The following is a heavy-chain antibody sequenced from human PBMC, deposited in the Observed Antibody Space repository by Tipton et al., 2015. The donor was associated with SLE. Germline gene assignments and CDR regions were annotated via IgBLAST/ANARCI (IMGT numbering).Heavy chain of an antibody. V-gene: IGHV4-39*06. D-gene: IGHD6-13*01. CDR2: LYYSGTT. J-gene: IGHJ4*02. Sequence: TLSLTCTVSGDSISSSNYYWTWIRQTPGKGLDWIGSLYYSGTTDYNPSLKSRVTISVDTSKNQFPLNLSSVTAADTAVYYCARRRGSSWYEDYFDYWGQGTLVTVSS. CDR1: GDSISSSNYY. CDR3: ARRRGSSWYEDYFDY.